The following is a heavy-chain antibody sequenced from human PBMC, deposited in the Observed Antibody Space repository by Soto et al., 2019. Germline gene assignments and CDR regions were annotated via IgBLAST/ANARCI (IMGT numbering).Heavy chain of an antibody. V-gene: IGHV3-30*18. D-gene: IGHD3-10*01. CDR3: AKDRIGCGELLNYYFDY. CDR1: GFIFSSYG. J-gene: IGHJ4*02. Sequence: PGGSLRLSCAASGFIFSSYGMHWVRQAPCKGLEWVAVISYDGSNKYYADSVKGRFTISRDNSKNTLYLQMNSLRAEDTAVYYCAKDRIGCGELLNYYFDYWGQGTLVTVSS. CDR2: ISYDGSNK.